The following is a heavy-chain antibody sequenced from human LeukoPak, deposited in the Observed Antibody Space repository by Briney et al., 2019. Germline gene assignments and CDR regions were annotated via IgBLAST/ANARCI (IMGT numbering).Heavy chain of an antibody. V-gene: IGHV3-21*01. CDR1: GFTFSSYS. CDR3: ARAPLEGVSSGSRYYYMDV. Sequence: GGSLRLSCAASGFTFSSYSMNWVRQAPGKGLEWVSSISSSSSYIYYADSVKGRFTISRDNAKNSLYLQMNSLRAEDTAVYYCARAPLEGVSSGSRYYYMDVWGKGTTVTVSS. J-gene: IGHJ6*03. CDR2: ISSSSSYI. D-gene: IGHD2-8*01.